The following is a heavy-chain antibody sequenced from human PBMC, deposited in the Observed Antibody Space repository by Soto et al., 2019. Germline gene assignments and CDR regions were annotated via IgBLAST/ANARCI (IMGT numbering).Heavy chain of an antibody. Sequence: EVQLVESGGGLVQPGGSLRLSCAASGFTFTDYWVHWVRQSPGKGLVWVSRIKGDETTTNYADSVESRFTISSDNAMNTVYLQRNSLRVEDTAVYFCARGLRGAYGMDVWGQGTTVTVSS. J-gene: IGHJ6*02. CDR3: ARGLRGAYGMDV. CDR2: IKGDETTT. CDR1: GFTFTDYW. D-gene: IGHD2-21*02. V-gene: IGHV3-74*01.